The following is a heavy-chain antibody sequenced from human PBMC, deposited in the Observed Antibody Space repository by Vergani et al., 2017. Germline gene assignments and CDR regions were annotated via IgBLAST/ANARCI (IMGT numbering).Heavy chain of an antibody. V-gene: IGHV4-61*10. CDR1: GGSVSSGSYY. Sequence: QVQLQESGPGLVKPSETLSLTCTVSGGSVSSGSYYWSWIRQPAGKGLEWIGYIYYSGSTNYNPSLKSRVTISVDTSKNQFSLKLSSVTAADTAVYYCAREVHXVITGTTRRRYYYYYMDVWGKGTTVTVSS. CDR3: AREVHXVITGTTRRRYYYYYMDV. CDR2: IYYSGST. D-gene: IGHD1-7*01. J-gene: IGHJ6*03.